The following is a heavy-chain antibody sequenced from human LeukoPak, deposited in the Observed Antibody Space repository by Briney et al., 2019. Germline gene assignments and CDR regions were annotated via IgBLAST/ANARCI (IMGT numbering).Heavy chain of an antibody. CDR2: INPSGGST. J-gene: IGHJ4*02. CDR1: GYTFTTYY. D-gene: IGHD3-10*01. Sequence: ASVKVSCKASGYTFTTYYMHWVRQAPGQGLEWMGTINPSGGSTSCAQKFQGRLTMTRDTSTGTVYMQLSSLRSEDTAVYHCARARRSLWFGDIWGQGILVTVSS. CDR3: ARARRSLWFGDI. V-gene: IGHV1-46*01.